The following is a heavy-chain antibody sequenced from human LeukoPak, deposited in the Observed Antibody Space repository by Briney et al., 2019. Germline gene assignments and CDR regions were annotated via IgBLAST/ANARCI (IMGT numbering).Heavy chain of an antibody. CDR1: GGSISSYY. D-gene: IGHD3-16*01. CDR2: IYYSGST. V-gene: IGHV4-59*01. Sequence: SETLSLTCTVSGGSISSYYWSWIRQPPGKGLEWIGYIYYSGSTNYNPSLKSRVTISVDTSKNQFSLKLSSVTAADTAVYYCARAAWDYYTDVWGKGTTVTVSS. CDR3: ARAAWDYYTDV. J-gene: IGHJ6*03.